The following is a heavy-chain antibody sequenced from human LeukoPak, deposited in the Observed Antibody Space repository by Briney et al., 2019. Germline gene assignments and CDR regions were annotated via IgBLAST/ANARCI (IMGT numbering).Heavy chain of an antibody. J-gene: IGHJ3*02. V-gene: IGHV1-18*01. CDR1: GYTFTSYG. D-gene: IGHD2-2*02. Sequence: ASVKVSCKASGYTFTSYGISWVRQAPGQGLEWMGWISAYNGNTNYAQKLQGRVTMTTDTSTSTAYMELRSLRSDDTAVYHCARDYGVDCSSTSCYIWRGDDAFDIWGQGTMVTVSS. CDR2: ISAYNGNT. CDR3: ARDYGVDCSSTSCYIWRGDDAFDI.